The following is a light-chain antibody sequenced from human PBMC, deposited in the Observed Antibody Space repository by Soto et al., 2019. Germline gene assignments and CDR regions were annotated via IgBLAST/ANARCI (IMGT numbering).Light chain of an antibody. Sequence: DIQMTQSPSSLSASVGGRVTITCRTSQDISNYLAWYQQKPGKVPKLLIYAASTLQSGVPSRFSGGGSGTDFSLTIRSLQPEDVATYYCQKYNSAPHTFGGGTKVEIQ. CDR2: AAS. J-gene: IGKJ4*01. CDR3: QKYNSAPHT. CDR1: QDISNY. V-gene: IGKV1-27*01.